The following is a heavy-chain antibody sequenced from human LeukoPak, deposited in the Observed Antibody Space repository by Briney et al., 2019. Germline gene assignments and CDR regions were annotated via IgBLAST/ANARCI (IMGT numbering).Heavy chain of an antibody. V-gene: IGHV1-8*03. J-gene: IGHJ4*02. CDR2: MNPNSGNT. D-gene: IGHD6-13*01. CDR3: ARRFLSSSRTTFVY. Sequence: ASVTVSCKASGYTFTSYDINWVRQATGQGLEWMGWMNPNSGNTGYAQKFQGRVTITRNTSISTAYMELSSLRSEDTAVYYCARRFLSSSRTTFVYWGQGTLVTVSS. CDR1: GYTFTSYD.